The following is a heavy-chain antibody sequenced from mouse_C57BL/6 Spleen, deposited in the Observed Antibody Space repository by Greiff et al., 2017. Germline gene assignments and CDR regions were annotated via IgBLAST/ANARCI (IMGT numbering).Heavy chain of an antibody. CDR1: GYTFTSYW. Sequence: QVQLQQPGAELVKPGASVKMSCKASGYTFTSYWITWVKQRPGQGLEWIGDIYPGSGSTNYNEKFKSKATLTVDTSSSTAYMQLSSRTSEDAAVYYCARPGGSSPFDYWGQGTTLTVSS. D-gene: IGHD1-1*01. J-gene: IGHJ2*01. CDR2: IYPGSGST. V-gene: IGHV1-55*01. CDR3: ARPGGSSPFDY.